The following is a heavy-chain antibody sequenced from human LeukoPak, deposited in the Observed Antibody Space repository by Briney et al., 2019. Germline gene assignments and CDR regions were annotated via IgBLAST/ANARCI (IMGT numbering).Heavy chain of an antibody. CDR1: GYTFTSYY. Sequence: ASVTVSCKASGYTFTSYYMHWVRQAPGQGLEWMGIINPSGGSTSYAQKFQGRVTMTRDTSTSTVYMELSSLRSEDTAVYYCARVRSGWYYFDYWGQGTLVTVSS. CDR3: ARVRSGWYYFDY. V-gene: IGHV1-46*01. J-gene: IGHJ4*02. CDR2: INPSGGST. D-gene: IGHD6-19*01.